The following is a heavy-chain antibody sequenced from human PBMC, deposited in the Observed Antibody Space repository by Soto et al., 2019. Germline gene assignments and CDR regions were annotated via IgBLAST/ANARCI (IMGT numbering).Heavy chain of an antibody. CDR1: GGSISNYY. CDR2: MYYNGNI. Sequence: QLQVLESGPGLVRPSETLSLTCNVSGGSISNYYWTWVRPSPEKGLEWIGYMYYNGNINYNPSLKSRVTISIGTSKNEFSLTLKSVNAADTAVYYCASGGNWFDPWGQGLLVTVSS. CDR3: ASGGNWFDP. J-gene: IGHJ5*02. V-gene: IGHV4-59*01. D-gene: IGHD3-16*01.